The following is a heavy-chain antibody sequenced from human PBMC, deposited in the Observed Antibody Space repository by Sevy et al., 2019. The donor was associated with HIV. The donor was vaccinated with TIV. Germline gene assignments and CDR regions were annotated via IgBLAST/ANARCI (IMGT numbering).Heavy chain of an antibody. CDR2: FDPEDGET. CDR3: ASYVVGATRNNWFDP. V-gene: IGHV1-24*01. D-gene: IGHD1-26*01. Sequence: ASVKVSCKVSGYTLTELSMHWVRQAPGKGLEWMGGFDPEDGETIYAQKFQGRVTMTEDTSTEPAYMELSSLRSEDTAVYYCASYVVGATRNNWFDPWGQGTLVTVSS. CDR1: GYTLTELS. J-gene: IGHJ5*02.